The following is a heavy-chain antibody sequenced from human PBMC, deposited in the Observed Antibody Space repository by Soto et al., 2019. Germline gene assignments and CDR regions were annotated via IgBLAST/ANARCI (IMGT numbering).Heavy chain of an antibody. D-gene: IGHD3-22*01. CDR2: ISSSGSTI. J-gene: IGHJ3*02. CDR1: GFTFSSYA. CDR3: ARGGYYHDTRDAFDI. Sequence: PGGSLRLSCAASGFTFSSYAMNWVRQAPGKGLEWVSYISSSGSTIYYADSVKGRFTISRDNAKNSLYLQMNSLRAEDTAVYYCARGGYYHDTRDAFDIWGQGTMVTVSS. V-gene: IGHV3-48*03.